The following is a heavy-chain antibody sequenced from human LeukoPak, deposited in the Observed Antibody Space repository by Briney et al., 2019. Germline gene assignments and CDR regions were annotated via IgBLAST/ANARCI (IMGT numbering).Heavy chain of an antibody. CDR1: GRSISSSSYY. V-gene: IGHV4-39*07. CDR3: AKVHCSGGSCYSGGPDAFDI. D-gene: IGHD2-15*01. J-gene: IGHJ3*02. Sequence: AETLSLTCTVSGRSISSSSYYWGWIRQPPGKGLEWFGNIYYSGSTNYNPSLKRRVPISVHKSKNQFSLKLSSVTAADTAVYYCAKVHCSGGSCYSGGPDAFDIWGQGTMVTVSS. CDR2: IYYSGST.